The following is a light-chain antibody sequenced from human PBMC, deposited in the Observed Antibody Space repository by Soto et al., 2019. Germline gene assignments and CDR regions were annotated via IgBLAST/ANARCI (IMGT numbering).Light chain of an antibody. V-gene: IGLV2-14*01. CDR1: SSDVGGYNY. Sequence: SVLTQPASVSGSPGQSITISCTGTSSDVGGYNYVSWYQQHPDKAPKLMIYEVSNRPSGVSNRFSGSKSGNTASLTISGLQAEDEADYYCSSYRSTSNYVFGSGTKVTVL. CDR2: EVS. CDR3: SSYRSTSNYV. J-gene: IGLJ1*01.